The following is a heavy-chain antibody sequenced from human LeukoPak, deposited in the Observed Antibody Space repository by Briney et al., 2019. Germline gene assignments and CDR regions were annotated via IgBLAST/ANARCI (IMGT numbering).Heavy chain of an antibody. CDR1: GFTFSSYG. CDR3: ARDASSGWYRTPFWVDY. Sequence: GRSLRLSCAASGFTFSSYGMHWVRQAPGKGLEWVAVISYDGSNKYYADSVKGRFTISRDNAKNSLYLQMNSLRAEDTAVYYCARDASSGWYRTPFWVDYWGQGTLVTVSS. CDR2: ISYDGSNK. D-gene: IGHD6-19*01. V-gene: IGHV3-30*03. J-gene: IGHJ4*02.